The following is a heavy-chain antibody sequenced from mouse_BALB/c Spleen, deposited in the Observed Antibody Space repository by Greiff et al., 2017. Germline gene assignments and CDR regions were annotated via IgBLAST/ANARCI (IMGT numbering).Heavy chain of an antibody. V-gene: IGHV5-6-4*01. D-gene: IGHD2-1*01. CDR2: ISSGGSYT. CDR1: GFTFSSYT. Sequence: EVMLVESGGGLVKPGGSLKLSCAASGFTFSSYTMSWVRQTPEKRLEWVATISSGGSYTYYPDSVKGRFTISRDNAKNTLYLQMSSLKSEDTAMYYCTRDGGNYNYYFDYWGQGTTLTVSS. CDR3: TRDGGNYNYYFDY. J-gene: IGHJ2*01.